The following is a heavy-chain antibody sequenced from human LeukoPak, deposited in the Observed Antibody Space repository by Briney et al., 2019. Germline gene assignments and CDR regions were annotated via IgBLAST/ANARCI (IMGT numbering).Heavy chain of an antibody. CDR3: ARLARGILLPDY. CDR1: VGSISNTNYY. D-gene: IGHD3-22*01. V-gene: IGHV4-39*01. Sequence: SETLSLTCTVSVGSISNTNYYWGWIRHPPGKGLEWIGCIDYSGSTYYNPSLKGRVTISEDTSNRFSLILSSVTAADTAVYYCARLARGILLPDYWGQGTLVTVSS. CDR2: IDYSGST. J-gene: IGHJ4*02.